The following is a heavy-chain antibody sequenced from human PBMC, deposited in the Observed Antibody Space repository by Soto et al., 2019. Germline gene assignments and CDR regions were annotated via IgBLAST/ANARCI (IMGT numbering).Heavy chain of an antibody. V-gene: IGHV3-21*06. CDR2: LGVSDDR. D-gene: IGHD1-1*01. CDR3: ATLTGIPEIAPLEEHN. J-gene: IGHJ4*02. Sequence: GGSLRLSCAASGFTLSLYTINWVRQAPGKGLEWVSSLGVSDDRFYADSVKGRFTISRDNAKNTLYLEMHGLRGEDTAVYYCATLTGIPEIAPLEEHNWGQGTLVTVSS. CDR1: GFTLSLYT.